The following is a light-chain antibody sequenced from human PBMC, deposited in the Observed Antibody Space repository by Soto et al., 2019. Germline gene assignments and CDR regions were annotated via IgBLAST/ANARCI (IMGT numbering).Light chain of an antibody. V-gene: IGKV1-5*01. J-gene: IGKJ1*01. Sequence: IQSTQYSFTPSASGGDRVPLTFRTSQNINRRLAWYQQKPGKAPNLLIYDASSLESGVPARFSGGGSGTEFTLTISSLQPDDFSTFYCQQYNNYPWTFGQGTKVDI. CDR2: DAS. CDR1: QNINRR. CDR3: QQYNNYPWT.